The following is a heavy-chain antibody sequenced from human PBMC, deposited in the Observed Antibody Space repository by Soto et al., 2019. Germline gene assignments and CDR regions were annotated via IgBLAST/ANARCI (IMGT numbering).Heavy chain of an antibody. CDR3: AKEVSLGSTVDLGY. J-gene: IGHJ4*02. CDR1: GFTFSIFA. D-gene: IGHD7-27*01. CDR2: ISGSGGST. Sequence: GSRRLSFAASGFTFSIFAMSWVRQSPGKGLEWVSTISGSGGSTYYADAVKGRFTISRDNSMGTLYLQMKSLRVEDTAIYYCAKEVSLGSTVDLGYWGRGALVTVS. V-gene: IGHV3-23*01.